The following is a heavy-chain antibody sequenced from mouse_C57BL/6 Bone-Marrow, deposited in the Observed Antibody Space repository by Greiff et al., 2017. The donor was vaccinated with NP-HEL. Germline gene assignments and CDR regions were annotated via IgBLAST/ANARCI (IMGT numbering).Heavy chain of an antibody. CDR2: ISSGGSYT. Sequence: VESGGDLVKPGGSLKLSCAASGFTFSSYGMSWVRQTPDKRLEWVATISSGGSYTYYPDSVKGRFTISRDNSKNTLYLQMSSLKSEDTAMYYCARPGGLRRSWFAYWGQGTLVTVSA. CDR3: ARPGGLRRSWFAY. D-gene: IGHD2-4*01. V-gene: IGHV5-6*01. CDR1: GFTFSSYG. J-gene: IGHJ3*01.